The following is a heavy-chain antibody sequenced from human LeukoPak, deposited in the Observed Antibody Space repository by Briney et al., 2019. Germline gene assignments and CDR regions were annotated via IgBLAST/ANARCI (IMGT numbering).Heavy chain of an antibody. D-gene: IGHD1-20*01. CDR2: IYYSGST. CDR3: ARGGYNWNAVPNWFDP. V-gene: IGHV4-39*01. J-gene: IGHJ5*02. CDR1: GGSISSSSYY. Sequence: SETLSLTCTVSGGSISSSSYYWGWIRQPPGKGLEWIGSIYYSGSTYYNPSLKSRVTISVDTSKNQFSLKLSSVTAADTAVYYCARGGYNWNAVPNWFDPWGQGTLVTVSS.